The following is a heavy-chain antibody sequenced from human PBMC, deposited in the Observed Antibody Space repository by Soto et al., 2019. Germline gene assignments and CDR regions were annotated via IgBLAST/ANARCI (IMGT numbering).Heavy chain of an antibody. Sequence: QVQLVQSGAEVKKPGASVKVSCKASGYTFTSYGISWVRQAPGQGLEWMGWISAYNGNTNYAQKLQGRVTMTTDTSTRTAYKELRSLRTDDTAVYYCARAGGGGSSWDNFDYWGQGTLVTVSS. D-gene: IGHD6-13*01. V-gene: IGHV1-18*01. J-gene: IGHJ4*02. CDR3: ARAGGGGSSWDNFDY. CDR1: GYTFTSYG. CDR2: ISAYNGNT.